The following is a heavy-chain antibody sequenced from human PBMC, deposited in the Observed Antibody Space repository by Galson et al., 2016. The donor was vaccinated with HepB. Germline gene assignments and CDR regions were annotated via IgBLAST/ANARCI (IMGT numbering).Heavy chain of an antibody. D-gene: IGHD2-2*01. J-gene: IGHJ5*02. CDR2: IHYRGST. CDR3: AIGFCRTTTCYPDCFGP. CDR1: GGSISSSNW. Sequence: SETLSLTCAVSGGSISSSNWWSWVRQAPGKGLEWIGEIHYRGSTNYNPSLESRVSISIDTSKNQFSLNLRSVTASDTAVYNCAIGFCRTTTCYPDCFGPWGQGALVTVSS. V-gene: IGHV4-4*02.